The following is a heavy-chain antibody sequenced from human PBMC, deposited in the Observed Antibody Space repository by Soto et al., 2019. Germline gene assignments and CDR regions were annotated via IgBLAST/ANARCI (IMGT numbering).Heavy chain of an antibody. J-gene: IGHJ4*02. CDR2: INHSGST. Sequence: PSETLTLTRADYGGSFSGYYWSWIRQPPGKGLEWIGEINHSGSTNYNPSLKSRVTISVGTSKNQFSLKLSSVTAADTAVYYCASSYYYGSGSIDYWGQGTLVTVSS. V-gene: IGHV4-34*01. CDR1: GGSFSGYY. CDR3: ASSYYYGSGSIDY. D-gene: IGHD3-10*01.